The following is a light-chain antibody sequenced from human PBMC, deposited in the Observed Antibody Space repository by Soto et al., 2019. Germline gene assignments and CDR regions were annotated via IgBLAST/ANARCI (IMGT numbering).Light chain of an antibody. CDR1: QSIDTY. Sequence: EIVLTQSPGTLYLSPGERATLSCRASQSIDTYLAWYQQKPGQAPRLLIYDTSKRATGIPARFSGSGSGTDFTLTISSLEPEDCAVYYGQQRTTWPALSFGGGSRVEL. CDR3: QQRTTWPALS. CDR2: DTS. J-gene: IGKJ4*01. V-gene: IGKV3-11*01.